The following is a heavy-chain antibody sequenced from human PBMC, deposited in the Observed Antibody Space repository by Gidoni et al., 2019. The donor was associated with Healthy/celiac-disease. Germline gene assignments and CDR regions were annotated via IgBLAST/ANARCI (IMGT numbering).Heavy chain of an antibody. CDR1: GFTFSSSG. D-gene: IGHD2-2*01. CDR2: ISSSSSYI. CDR3: ARAHDPSSTSPGV. V-gene: IGHV3-21*01. Sequence: EVQLVESGGGLVKPGGSLRLSCAASGFTFSSSGMNGVRQDPGKGLEWVSSISSSSSYIYYADSVKGRFTISRDNAKNSLYLQMNSLRAEDTAVYYCARAHDPSSTSPGVWGKGTTVTVSS. J-gene: IGHJ6*04.